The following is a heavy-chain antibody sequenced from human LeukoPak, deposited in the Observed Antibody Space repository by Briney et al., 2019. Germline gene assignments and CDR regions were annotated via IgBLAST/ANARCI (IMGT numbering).Heavy chain of an antibody. V-gene: IGHV4-38-2*01. Sequence: PSETLSLTCAVSGYSISSGYYWGWIRQPPGKGLEWIWSIYHSGSTYYNPSLKSRVTISVDTSKNQFSLKPSSVTAADTAVYYCAPRYDSSGLYFDYWGQGTLVTVSS. CDR3: APRYDSSGLYFDY. CDR1: GYSISSGYY. J-gene: IGHJ4*02. D-gene: IGHD3-22*01. CDR2: IYHSGST.